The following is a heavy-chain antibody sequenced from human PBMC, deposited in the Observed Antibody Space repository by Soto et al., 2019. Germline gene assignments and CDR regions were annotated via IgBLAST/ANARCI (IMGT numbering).Heavy chain of an antibody. CDR1: GGSISSSSYY. CDR2: IYYSGST. CDR3: ARHRGSYYPTPLDY. D-gene: IGHD1-26*01. V-gene: IGHV4-39*01. Sequence: SETLSLTCTVSGGSISSSSYYWGWIRQPPGKGLEWIGSIYYSGSTYYNPSLKSRVTISVDTSKNQFSLKLSSVTAADTAVYYCARHRGSYYPTPLDYWGQGTLVTVSS. J-gene: IGHJ4*02.